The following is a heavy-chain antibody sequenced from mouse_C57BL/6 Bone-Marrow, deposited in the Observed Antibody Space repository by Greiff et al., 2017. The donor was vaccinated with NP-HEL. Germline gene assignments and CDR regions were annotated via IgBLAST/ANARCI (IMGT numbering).Heavy chain of an antibody. Sequence: EVQRVESGGGLVKPGGSLKLSCAASGFTFSDYGMHWVRQAPEKGLEWVAYISSGSSTIYYADTVKGRFTISRDNAKNTLFLQMTSLRSEDTAMYYCARTYCNYDDYFDDWGQGTTLTGSS. CDR2: ISSGSSTI. V-gene: IGHV5-17*01. CDR1: GFTFSDYG. D-gene: IGHD2-1*01. J-gene: IGHJ2*01. CDR3: ARTYCNYDDYFDD.